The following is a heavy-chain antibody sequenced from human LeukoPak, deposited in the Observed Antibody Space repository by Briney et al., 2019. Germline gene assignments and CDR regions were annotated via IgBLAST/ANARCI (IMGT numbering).Heavy chain of an antibody. J-gene: IGHJ4*02. CDR3: VIGVGWQPDY. V-gene: IGHV4-59*02. Sequence: SETLCLTCTVFGDSVTGYYLNWVRQPPGKGLEWIGHIYKIGTTNYNPSLKSRLTISADTSKNQFSLKLRSMTAADTAVYYCVIGVGWQPDYWGQGALVTVSS. CDR1: GDSVTGYY. D-gene: IGHD2-15*01. CDR2: IYKIGTT.